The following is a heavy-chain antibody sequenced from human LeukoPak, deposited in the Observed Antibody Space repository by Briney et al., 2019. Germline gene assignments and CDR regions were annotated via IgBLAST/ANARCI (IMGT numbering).Heavy chain of an antibody. CDR1: GFTFSSYS. CDR2: ISGLGGST. J-gene: IGHJ6*02. Sequence: HPGGSLRLSCAASGFTFSSYSMNWVRQAPGQGLEWVAAISGLGGSTHYADFVQGRIIISRDNFRNTLYLQINSLRAEDTAVYYCAKAPDVDGNYHSPLAYGMDVWGQGTTVIVSS. CDR3: AKAPDVDGNYHSPLAYGMDV. V-gene: IGHV3-23*01. D-gene: IGHD3-3*01.